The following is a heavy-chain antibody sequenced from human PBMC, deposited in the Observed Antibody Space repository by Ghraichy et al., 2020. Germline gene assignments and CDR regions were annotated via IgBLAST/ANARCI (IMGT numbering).Heavy chain of an antibody. CDR3: AIPPLRRDTGVFGVGQNYYYYGMDV. CDR1: GFTFSSYA. Sequence: GGSLRLSCAASGFTFSSYAMSWVRQAPGKGLEWVSAISGSGGSTYYADSVKGRFTISRDNSKNTLYLQMNSLRAEDTAVYYCAIPPLRRDTGVFGVGQNYYYYGMDVWGQGTTVTVSS. J-gene: IGHJ6*02. CDR2: ISGSGGST. V-gene: IGHV3-23*01. D-gene: IGHD3-3*01.